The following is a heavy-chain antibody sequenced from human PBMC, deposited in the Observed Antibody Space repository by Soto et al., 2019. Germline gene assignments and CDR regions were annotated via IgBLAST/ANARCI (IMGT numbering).Heavy chain of an antibody. CDR2: IYHSGST. J-gene: IGHJ4*02. D-gene: IGHD3-22*01. CDR3: ARSYDTTGCAHF. CDR1: GGSISSKNW. V-gene: IGHV4-4*02. Sequence: SETLSLTCTVSGGSISSKNWWTWVRQPPGKGLEWIGEIYHSGSTNYNPSLKSRVTISVDKSKNQFSLKLSSVTAADTAVYYCARSYDTTGCAHFWGQGTLVTVSS.